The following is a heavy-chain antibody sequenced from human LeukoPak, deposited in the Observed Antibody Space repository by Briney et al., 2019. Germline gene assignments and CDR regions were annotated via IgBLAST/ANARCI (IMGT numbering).Heavy chain of an antibody. Sequence: PSETLSLTCNVSGASIRGFYWAWIRQPPGKGLEWIGYFDNSGGSNYNPALESRVIISVDTSKNQFSLKLRSLTAADTAVYYCARWNYDIWTGHRYFDYWGQGTLVIVSS. CDR2: FDNSGGS. J-gene: IGHJ4*02. V-gene: IGHV4-59*01. CDR3: ARWNYDIWTGHRYFDY. D-gene: IGHD3/OR15-3a*01. CDR1: GASIRGFY.